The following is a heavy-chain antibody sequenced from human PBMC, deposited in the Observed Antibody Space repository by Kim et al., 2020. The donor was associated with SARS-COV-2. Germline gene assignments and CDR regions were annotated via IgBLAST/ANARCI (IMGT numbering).Heavy chain of an antibody. V-gene: IGHV3-23*01. CDR1: GFTFNSYA. CDR2: IRQSGGNT. J-gene: IGHJ1*01. D-gene: IGHD6-19*01. CDR3: EKVTWGSSGWFEYFQR. Sequence: GGSLRLSCAASGFTFNSYAMSWVRQAPGKGLEWVSGIRQSGGNTEYADAVQGRFSISRDKSKNTLYLQMNRLRAEDTAVYYCEKVTWGSSGWFEYFQRWGQATLRTASS.